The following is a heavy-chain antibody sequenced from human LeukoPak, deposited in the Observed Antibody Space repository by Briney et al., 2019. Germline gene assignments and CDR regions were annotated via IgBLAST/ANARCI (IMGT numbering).Heavy chain of an antibody. V-gene: IGHV3-48*03. Sequence: GGSLRLSCAASGFTFSSYEMNWVRQAPGKGLEWVSYISSSGTAIYYADAVKGRFTISRDNAKNSLYLQMNSLRAEDTAVYYCARESPSYGGNVFDYWGQGTLVTVSS. CDR2: ISSSGTAI. J-gene: IGHJ4*02. D-gene: IGHD4-23*01. CDR3: ARESPSYGGNVFDY. CDR1: GFTFSSYE.